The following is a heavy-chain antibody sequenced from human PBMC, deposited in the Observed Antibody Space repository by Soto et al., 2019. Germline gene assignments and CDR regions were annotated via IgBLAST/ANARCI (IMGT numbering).Heavy chain of an antibody. CDR1: GGSITDYS. V-gene: IGHV4-4*07. CDR2: IFSSGST. CDR3: PRDQGVVVTADNWFDP. D-gene: IGHD2-21*02. Sequence: SETLSLTCTVSGGSITDYSWVWIRQPAGKGLEWIGRIFSSGSTNYNPSLKGRITMSLDTSKNQFSLKLNSATATDTAVYFCPRDQGVVVTADNWFDPWGQGILVTVSS. J-gene: IGHJ5*02.